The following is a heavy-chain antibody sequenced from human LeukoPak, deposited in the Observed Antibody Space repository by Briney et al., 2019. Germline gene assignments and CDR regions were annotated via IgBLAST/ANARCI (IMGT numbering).Heavy chain of an antibody. Sequence: GGSLRLSCAASGFTFSSYSMNWVRQAPGKGLEWVSSISSSSSYIYYADSVKGRFTTSRDNAKNSLYLQMNSLRAEDTAVYYCAREDYYDSSGYSHRFDYWGQGTLVTVSS. CDR3: AREDYYDSSGYSHRFDY. D-gene: IGHD3-22*01. CDR2: ISSSSSYI. V-gene: IGHV3-21*01. CDR1: GFTFSSYS. J-gene: IGHJ4*02.